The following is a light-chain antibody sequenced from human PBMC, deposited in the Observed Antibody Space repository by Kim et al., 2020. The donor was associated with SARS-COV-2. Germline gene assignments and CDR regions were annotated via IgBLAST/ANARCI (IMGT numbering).Light chain of an antibody. Sequence: EVVMTQSPVTLSMSPGERATLSCRASRGVSSDLAWYQQKSGQAPRLLIYAASTRVTGVPARFSGSGSGTEFTLTISSLQSEDSAVYFCQQYNNWGTFGQGTKVEIK. V-gene: IGKV3-15*01. J-gene: IGKJ1*01. CDR3: QQYNNWGT. CDR2: AAS. CDR1: RGVSSD.